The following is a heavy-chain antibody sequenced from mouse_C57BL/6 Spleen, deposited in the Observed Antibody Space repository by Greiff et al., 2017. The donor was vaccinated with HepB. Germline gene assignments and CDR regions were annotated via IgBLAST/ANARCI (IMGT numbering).Heavy chain of an antibody. D-gene: IGHD1-1*01. CDR2: IYPGDGDT. V-gene: IGHV1-80*01. CDR3: ARTGGYYGSSSDWYFDV. J-gene: IGHJ1*03. CDR1: GYAFSSYW. Sequence: VQLQQSGAELVKPGASVKISCKASGYAFSSYWMNWVKQRPGKGLEWIGQIYPGDGDTNYNGKFKGKATLTADKSSSTAYMQLSSLTSEDSAVYFCARTGGYYGSSSDWYFDVWGTGTTVTVSS.